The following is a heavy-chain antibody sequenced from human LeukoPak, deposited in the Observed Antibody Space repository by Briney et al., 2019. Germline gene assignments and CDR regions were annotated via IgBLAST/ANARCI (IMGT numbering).Heavy chain of an antibody. CDR2: IYHSGST. Sequence: SGTLSLTCAVSGGSITSSNWWSWVRQPPGKGLEWIGEIYHSGSTNCNPSLKSRVTVSVDKSKNQFSLKLSSVTAVDTAVYYCARVPRSSWYYSWGQGTLVTVS. V-gene: IGHV4-4*02. CDR1: GGSITSSNW. D-gene: IGHD6-13*01. CDR3: ARVPRSSWYYS. J-gene: IGHJ5*01.